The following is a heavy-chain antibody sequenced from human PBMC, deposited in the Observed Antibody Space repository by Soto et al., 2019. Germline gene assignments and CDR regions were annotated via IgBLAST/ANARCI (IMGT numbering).Heavy chain of an antibody. CDR3: AREPGDYDILTGYYSGRWFDP. Sequence: ASVKVSCKASGGTFSSYAISWVRQAPGQGLEWMGGIIPIFGTANYAQKFQGRVTITADESTSTAYMELSSLRSEDTAVYYCAREPGDYDILTGYYSGRWFDPWGQGTLVTVSS. CDR1: GGTFSSYA. D-gene: IGHD3-9*01. CDR2: IIPIFGTA. V-gene: IGHV1-69*13. J-gene: IGHJ5*02.